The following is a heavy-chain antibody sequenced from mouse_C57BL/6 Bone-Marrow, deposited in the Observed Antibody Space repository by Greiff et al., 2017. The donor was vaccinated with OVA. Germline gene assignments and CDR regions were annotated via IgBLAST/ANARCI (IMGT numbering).Heavy chain of an antibody. Sequence: EVQLQQSVAELVRPGASVKLSCTASGFNIKNTYMHWVKQRPEPGLEWIGRIDPANGNTTYAPKFQGKATIPADTSSNTAYLQLSRLTSEDTAISYCACGYGSSVDYWGQGTTLTGSS. CDR3: ACGYGSSVDY. D-gene: IGHD1-1*01. CDR1: GFNIKNTY. CDR2: IDPANGNT. V-gene: IGHV14-3*01. J-gene: IGHJ2*01.